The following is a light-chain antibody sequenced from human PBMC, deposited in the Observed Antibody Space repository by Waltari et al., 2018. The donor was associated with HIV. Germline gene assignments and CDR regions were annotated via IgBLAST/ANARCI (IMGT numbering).Light chain of an antibody. J-gene: IGLJ2*01. Sequence: QSVLTQPPSASGTPGQRVTISCSGSSSNIGSKYVYWYQQLPGTAPKLLILRNYHRPPWVPGRCSGSRSGTSASLAISGLRSEDEADYYCAAWDDSLSGRGVFGGGTKLTVL. CDR2: RNY. CDR1: SSNIGSKY. CDR3: AAWDDSLSGRGV. V-gene: IGLV1-47*01.